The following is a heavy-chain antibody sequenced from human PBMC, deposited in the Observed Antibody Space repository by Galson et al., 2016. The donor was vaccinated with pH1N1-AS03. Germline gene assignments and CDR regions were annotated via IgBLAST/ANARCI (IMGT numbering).Heavy chain of an antibody. CDR2: INPYNGNT. V-gene: IGHV1-18*04. Sequence: SVKVSCKASGYTFTTYGLTWVRQAPGQGLEWMAWINPYNGNTDYAQRFQGRLTMTTDTSTSTAYMELRSLRSDDTAVYYCPRIRVPDSDSGFDIWGQGTKVTVSS. J-gene: IGHJ3*02. D-gene: IGHD2-2*01. CDR3: PRIRVPDSDSGFDI. CDR1: GYTFTTYG.